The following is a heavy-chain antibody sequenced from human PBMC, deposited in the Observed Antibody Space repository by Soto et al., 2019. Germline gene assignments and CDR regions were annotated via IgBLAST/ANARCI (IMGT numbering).Heavy chain of an antibody. CDR2: ISSSSSYI. CDR1: GFTFSSYS. Sequence: PGGSLRLSFAASGFTFSSYSMNWVSQDPGKGLEWVSSISSSSSYIYYADSVKGRFTISRDNAKNSLYLQMNSLRAEDTAVYYCASRFIVVVPAAIRHYYYYGMDVWGQGTTVTVSS. V-gene: IGHV3-21*01. D-gene: IGHD2-2*02. CDR3: ASRFIVVVPAAIRHYYYYGMDV. J-gene: IGHJ6*02.